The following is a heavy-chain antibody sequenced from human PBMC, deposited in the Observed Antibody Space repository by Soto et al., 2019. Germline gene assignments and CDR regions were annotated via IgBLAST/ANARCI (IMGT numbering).Heavy chain of an antibody. D-gene: IGHD4-17*01. Sequence: QLQLQESGPGLVKPSETLSLTCTVSGGSISSSSYYWGWIRQPPGKGLEWIGSIYYSGSTYYNPSLKSRVTISVDTSKNQFSLKLSSVTAADTAVYYCARKVVSVTTDLCPRGECGYGMDIWGQGTTVTVSS. CDR2: IYYSGST. CDR3: ARKVVSVTTDLCPRGECGYGMDI. V-gene: IGHV4-39*01. J-gene: IGHJ6*02. CDR1: GGSISSSSYY.